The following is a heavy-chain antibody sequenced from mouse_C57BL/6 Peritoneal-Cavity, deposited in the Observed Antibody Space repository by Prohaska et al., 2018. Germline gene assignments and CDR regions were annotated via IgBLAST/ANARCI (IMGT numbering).Heavy chain of an antibody. CDR1: GFTFSGFW. V-gene: IGHV11-2*01. CDR2: INSDGSAI. Sequence: EVQLLETGGGLVQPGGSRGLSCEGPGFTFSGFWMSWVRQTPGKTLDWIWDINSDGSAINYAPSIKVRFTIFRENDKSTLYLQMDNVRSEDTATYFCMRYGNYWYFDVWGTGTTVTVSS. J-gene: IGHJ1*03. D-gene: IGHD2-1*01. CDR3: MRYGNYWYFDV.